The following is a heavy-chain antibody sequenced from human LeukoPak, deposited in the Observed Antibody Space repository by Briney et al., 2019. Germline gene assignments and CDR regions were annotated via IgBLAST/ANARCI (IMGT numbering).Heavy chain of an antibody. Sequence: ASVKVSCKVSGYTLTELSMHWVRQAPGKGLEWMGGFDPEDGETIYAQKFQGRVTMTEDTSTDTAYMELSSLRSEDTAVYYCATDIEYQLLLRAFDIWGQGTMVTVSS. CDR3: ATDIEYQLLLRAFDI. V-gene: IGHV1-24*01. J-gene: IGHJ3*02. CDR2: FDPEDGET. CDR1: GYTLTELS. D-gene: IGHD2-2*01.